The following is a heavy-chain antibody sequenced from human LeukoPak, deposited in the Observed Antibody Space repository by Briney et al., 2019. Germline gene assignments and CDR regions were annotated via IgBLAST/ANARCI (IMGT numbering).Heavy chain of an antibody. CDR3: TTGLLAHYYYYGMDV. D-gene: IGHD2-21*02. CDR1: GFTFSNAW. V-gene: IGHV3-15*01. J-gene: IGHJ6*04. CDR2: IKSKTDGGTT. Sequence: GGSLRLSCAASGFTFSNAWMSWVRQAPGKGLEWVGRIKSKTDGGTTGYAAPVKGRFTISRDDSKNTLYLQMNSLKTEDTAVYYCTTGLLAHYYYYGMDVWGKGTTVTVSS.